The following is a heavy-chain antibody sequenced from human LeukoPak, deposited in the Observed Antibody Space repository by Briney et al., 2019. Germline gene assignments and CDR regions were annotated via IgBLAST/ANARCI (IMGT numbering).Heavy chain of an antibody. CDR1: GFTFSSYA. CDR3: ARDRDSSGYYSSMDD. D-gene: IGHD3-22*01. V-gene: IGHV3-23*01. J-gene: IGHJ6*02. CDR2: ISGSGGST. Sequence: GGSLRLSCAASGFTFSSYAMSWVRQAPGKGLEWVSAISGSGGSTYYADSVKGRFTISRDNAKNSLYLQMNSLRAEDTAVYYCARDRDSSGYYSSMDDWGQGTTVTVSS.